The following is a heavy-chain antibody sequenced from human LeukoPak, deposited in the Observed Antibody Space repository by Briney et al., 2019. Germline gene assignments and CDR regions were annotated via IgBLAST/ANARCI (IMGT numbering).Heavy chain of an antibody. D-gene: IGHD3-3*01. V-gene: IGHV3-30*02. CDR3: ARGPDFWSGGVGNHYYMDV. J-gene: IGHJ6*03. Sequence: QPGGSLRLSCAASGVTFSPYGMHWVRQAPGKGLEWVALIRYDGSNEYYADSVKGRFTISRDNSNNTLFLQMNSLRAEDTAVYYCARGPDFWSGGVGNHYYMDVWGKGTTVTVSS. CDR2: IRYDGSNE. CDR1: GVTFSPYG.